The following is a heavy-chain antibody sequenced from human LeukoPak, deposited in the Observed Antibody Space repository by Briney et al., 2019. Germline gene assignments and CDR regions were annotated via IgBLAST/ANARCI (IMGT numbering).Heavy chain of an antibody. J-gene: IGHJ4*02. V-gene: IGHV3-21*01. CDR3: AKDLRGYLHLFDY. CDR2: ISSSSSYI. CDR1: GFTFSSYS. D-gene: IGHD3-16*02. Sequence: PGGSLRLACAASGFTFSSYSMNWVRQAPGKGLEWVSSISSSSSYIYYADSVKGRFTISRDNAKNSLYLQMNSLRAEDTAAYYCAKDLRGYLHLFDYWGQGTLVTVSS.